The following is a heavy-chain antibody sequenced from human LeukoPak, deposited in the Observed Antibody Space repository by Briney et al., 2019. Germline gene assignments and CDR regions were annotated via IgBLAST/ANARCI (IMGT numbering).Heavy chain of an antibody. CDR1: GYTFTSYD. CDR2: MNPNSGNT. CDR3: ARDLRDETAMVSYFDY. Sequence: ASVKVSCKASGYTFTSYDINWVRQATGQGLEWMGWMNPNSGNTGYAQKFQGRVTMTRNTSISTAYMELSSLRSEDTAVYYCARDLRDETAMVSYFDYWGQGTLVTVSS. D-gene: IGHD5-18*01. J-gene: IGHJ4*02. V-gene: IGHV1-8*01.